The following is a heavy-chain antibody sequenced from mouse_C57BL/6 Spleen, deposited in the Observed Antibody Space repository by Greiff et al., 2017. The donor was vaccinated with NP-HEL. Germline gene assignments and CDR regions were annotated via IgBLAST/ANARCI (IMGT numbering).Heavy chain of an antibody. CDR1: GYSITRGYY. D-gene: IGHD1-1*01. CDR2: ISYDGSN. Sequence: EVKLQESGPGLVKPSQSLSLTCSVTGYSITRGYYWNWIRQFPGNKLEWMGYISYDGSNNYNPSLKNRISITRDTSKNQFFLKLNSVTTEDTATYYCARGRYGSSFDYWGQGTTRTVSS. CDR3: ARGRYGSSFDY. J-gene: IGHJ2*01. V-gene: IGHV3-6*01.